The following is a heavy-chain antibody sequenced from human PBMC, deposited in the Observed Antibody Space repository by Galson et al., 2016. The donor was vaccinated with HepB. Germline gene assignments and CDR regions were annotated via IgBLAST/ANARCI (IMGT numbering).Heavy chain of an antibody. D-gene: IGHD2/OR15-2a*01. CDR1: GDSVSSTGAS. J-gene: IGHJ5*02. V-gene: IGHV6-1*01. Sequence: CAISGDSVSSTGASWNWIRQSPSRGLEWLGRTYYRSKWYNSYAVSVEGRITINPDTSKNQFSLQLNSVTPEDTAVYYGARSPLWGRPTFSSWGQGTLVTVSS. CDR2: TYYRSKWYN. CDR3: ARSPLWGRPTFSS.